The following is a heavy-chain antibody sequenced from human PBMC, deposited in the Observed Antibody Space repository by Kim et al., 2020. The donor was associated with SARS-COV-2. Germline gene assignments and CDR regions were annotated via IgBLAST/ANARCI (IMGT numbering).Heavy chain of an antibody. CDR3: ASSPHTQTPYYYYGMDV. Sequence: SETLSLTCTVSGGSISSYYWSWIRQPPGKGLEWIGYIYYSGSTNYNPSLKSRVTISVDTSKNQFSLKLSSVTAADTAVYYCASSPHTQTPYYYYGMDVWGQGTTVTVSS. V-gene: IGHV4-59*01. CDR2: IYYSGST. CDR1: GGSISSYY. J-gene: IGHJ6*02.